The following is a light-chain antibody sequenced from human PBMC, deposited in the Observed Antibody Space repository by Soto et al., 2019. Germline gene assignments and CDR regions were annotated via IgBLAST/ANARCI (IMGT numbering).Light chain of an antibody. CDR1: SSNLGAGYD. CDR3: QAYDYSLTASV. J-gene: IGLJ3*02. Sequence: QSALTQPPSVSGAPGQRVTLSCTGNSSNLGAGYDVHWYQQLPGAAPKLVIFGNRNRPSGVPERFSGSKSGTSASLAITGLQAEDEADYYGQAYDYSLTASVFGGGTQLTVL. CDR2: GNR. V-gene: IGLV1-40*01.